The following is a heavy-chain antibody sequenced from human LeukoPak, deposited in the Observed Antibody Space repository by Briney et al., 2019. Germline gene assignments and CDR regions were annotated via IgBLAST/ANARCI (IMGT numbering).Heavy chain of an antibody. D-gene: IGHD7-27*01. V-gene: IGHV3-48*01. CDR1: GFTFSSYS. J-gene: IGHJ4*02. CDR2: ISSSSSTI. Sequence: PGGSLRLSCAASGFTFSSYSMNWVRQAPGKGLEWVSYISSSSSTIYYADSVKGRFTISRDNAKNSLYLQMNSLRAEDTAVYYCARERRTGDKGGSVYWGQGTLVTVSS. CDR3: ARERRTGDKGGSVY.